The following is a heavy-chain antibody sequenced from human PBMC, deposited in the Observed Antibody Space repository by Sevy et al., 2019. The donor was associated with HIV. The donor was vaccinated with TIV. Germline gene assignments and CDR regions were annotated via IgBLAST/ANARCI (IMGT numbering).Heavy chain of an antibody. CDR1: GGSISSYY. D-gene: IGHD2-21*01. Sequence: SETLSLTCTVSGGSISSYYWSWIRQPPGKGLEWIGYIYYSGSTNYNPSLKSRVTISVDTSKNQFSLKLSSVTAADTAVYYSARTRSILWALDAFDIWGQGTMVTVSS. V-gene: IGHV4-59*01. CDR3: ARTRSILWALDAFDI. J-gene: IGHJ3*02. CDR2: IYYSGST.